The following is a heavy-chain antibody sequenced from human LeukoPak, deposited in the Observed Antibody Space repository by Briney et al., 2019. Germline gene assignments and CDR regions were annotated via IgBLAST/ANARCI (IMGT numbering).Heavy chain of an antibody. D-gene: IGHD1-26*01. Sequence: ASVKVSCKASGYTFTGYYMHWVRQAPGQGLEWMGWINPNSGGTNYAQKFQGRVTMTRDTSISTAYMDLSRLKSDDTAVYYCTRGRRILVGDTNAGDFFDFWGQGTLVTVSS. CDR1: GYTFTGYY. CDR2: INPNSGGT. CDR3: TRGRRILVGDTNAGDFFDF. J-gene: IGHJ4*02. V-gene: IGHV1-2*02.